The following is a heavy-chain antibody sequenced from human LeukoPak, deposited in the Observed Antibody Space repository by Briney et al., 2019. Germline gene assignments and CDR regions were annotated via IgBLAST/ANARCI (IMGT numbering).Heavy chain of an antibody. D-gene: IGHD3-10*01. CDR1: GYTFTSYG. J-gene: IGHJ4*02. Sequence: GASVKVSCKASGYTFTSYGISWVRQAPGQGLEWMGWINTNTGNPTYAQGFTGRFVFSLDTSVSTAYLQISSLKAEDTAVYYCARRRYGSGSRGGYFDYWGQGTLVTVSS. V-gene: IGHV7-4-1*02. CDR3: ARRRYGSGSRGGYFDY. CDR2: INTNTGNP.